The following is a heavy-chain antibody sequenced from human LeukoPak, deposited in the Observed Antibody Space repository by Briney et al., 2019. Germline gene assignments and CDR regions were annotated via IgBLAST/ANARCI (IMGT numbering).Heavy chain of an antibody. Sequence: GGSLRLSCAASGLVFRNYWMSWVRKAPGKGLEWVANTKPDGSEKNYVGSVKGRFTISRDNTKNSLYLQMDSLRAEDTALYYCARVDYVDEGWGYWGQGTLVTVSS. CDR3: ARVDYVDEGWGY. CDR2: TKPDGSEK. CDR1: GLVFRNYW. D-gene: IGHD3-16*01. J-gene: IGHJ4*02. V-gene: IGHV3-7*01.